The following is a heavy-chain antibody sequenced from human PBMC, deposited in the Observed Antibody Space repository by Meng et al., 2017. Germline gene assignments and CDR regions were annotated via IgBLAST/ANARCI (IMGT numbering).Heavy chain of an antibody. CDR2: LNAGNGDT. CDR3: ARDSCTGGICYRGSFDY. V-gene: IGHV1-3*01. D-gene: IGHD2-15*01. J-gene: IGHJ4*02. Sequence: QVQLVQSGAEGKEPGASVKVSCKASGYTFTSYAMHWVRQAPGQSLEWMGWLNAGNGDTKYSQKFQGRVTITRDSSASTAYMELSSLRSEDTAVYYCARDSCTGGICYRGSFDYWAQGTLVTVSS. CDR1: GYTFTSYA.